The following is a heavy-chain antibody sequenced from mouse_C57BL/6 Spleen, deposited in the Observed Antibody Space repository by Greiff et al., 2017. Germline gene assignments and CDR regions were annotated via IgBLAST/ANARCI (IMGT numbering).Heavy chain of an antibody. D-gene: IGHD1-1*01. V-gene: IGHV1-80*01. Sequence: QVQLQQSGAELVKPGASVKISCKAFGYAFSSYWMNWVQQRPGKGLEWIGQIYPGDGDTNYNGKFKGKATLTADKSSSTAYMQLSSLTSEDSAVYFCARRDYYGSSYWFAYWGQGTLVTVSA. J-gene: IGHJ3*01. CDR2: IYPGDGDT. CDR3: ARRDYYGSSYWFAY. CDR1: GYAFSSYW.